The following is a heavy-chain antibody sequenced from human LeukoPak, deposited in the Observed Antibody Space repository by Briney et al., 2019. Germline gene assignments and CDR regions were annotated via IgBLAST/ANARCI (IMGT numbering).Heavy chain of an antibody. D-gene: IGHD3-22*01. CDR3: ARDLYYYDSSGYYGFDY. CDR1: GGSISSYY. CDR2: IYTSGST. Sequence: SETLSLTCTVSGGSISSYYWSWIRQPAGKGLEWIGRIYTSGSTNYNPSLKGRVTMSVDTSKNQFSLKLSSVTAADTAVYYCARDLYYYDSSGYYGFDYWGQGTLVTVSS. J-gene: IGHJ4*02. V-gene: IGHV4-4*07.